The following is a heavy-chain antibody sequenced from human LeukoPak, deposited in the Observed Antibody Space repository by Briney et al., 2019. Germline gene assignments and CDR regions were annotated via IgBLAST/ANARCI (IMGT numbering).Heavy chain of an antibody. V-gene: IGHV3-30*18. J-gene: IGHJ4*02. D-gene: IGHD1-26*01. CDR1: RFTFSSYG. CDR2: ISYDGSNK. Sequence: GGSLRLSCAASRFTFSSYGMHWVRQAPGKGLEWVAVISYDGSNKYYADSVKGRFTISRDNSKNTLYVQMNSLRAEDTAVYYCAKDVGKWESLHFFDYWGQGTLVTVSS. CDR3: AKDVGKWESLHFFDY.